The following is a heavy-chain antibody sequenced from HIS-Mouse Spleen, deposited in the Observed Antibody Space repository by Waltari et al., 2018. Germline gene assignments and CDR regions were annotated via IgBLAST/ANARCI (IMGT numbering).Heavy chain of an antibody. CDR3: ARADSGYDLGYYFDY. Sequence: QVQLVESGGGLVKPGGSLRLSCAASGFTFSDYYMSWIRQAPGKGLECVSYTSSSGSTIDYAESGKGRFTISRDNAKNSLYLQMNSLRAEDTAVYYCARADSGYDLGYYFDYWGQGTLVTVSS. D-gene: IGHD5-12*01. V-gene: IGHV3-11*01. CDR1: GFTFSDYY. J-gene: IGHJ4*02. CDR2: TSSSGSTI.